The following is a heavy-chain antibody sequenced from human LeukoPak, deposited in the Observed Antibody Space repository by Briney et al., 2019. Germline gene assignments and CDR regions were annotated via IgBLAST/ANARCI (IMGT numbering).Heavy chain of an antibody. CDR1: GYTFTSYY. Sequence: ASVKVSCKASGYTFTSYYMHWVRQAPGQGLEWMGIINPSGGSTSYAQKFQGRVTITRDTSASTAYMELSSLRSEDMAVYYCARADLGSGYSPVDYWGQGTLVTVSS. V-gene: IGHV1-46*01. CDR3: ARADLGSGYSPVDY. CDR2: INPSGGST. D-gene: IGHD3-22*01. J-gene: IGHJ4*02.